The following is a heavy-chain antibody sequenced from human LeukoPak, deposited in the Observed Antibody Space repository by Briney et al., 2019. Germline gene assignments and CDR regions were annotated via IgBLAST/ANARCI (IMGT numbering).Heavy chain of an antibody. CDR1: GFTFSNYW. D-gene: IGHD1-26*01. CDR3: ATYSGVHHKTCDD. J-gene: IGHJ4*02. Sequence: GGSLRLSCAASGFTFSNYWMSWVRQAPGEGLGWVANINHNESEKDYADSVRGRFTISRDNAQNSRYLQMNSLRAEDTALYYCATYSGVHHKTCDDWGQGTLVTVSS. V-gene: IGHV3-7*03. CDR2: INHNESEK.